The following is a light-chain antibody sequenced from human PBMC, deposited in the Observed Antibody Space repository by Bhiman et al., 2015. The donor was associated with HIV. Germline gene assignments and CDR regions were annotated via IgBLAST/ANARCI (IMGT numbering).Light chain of an antibody. J-gene: IGLJ3*02. CDR3: QSYDSNNQGV. CDR1: GGSIASNY. V-gene: IGLV6-57*01. Sequence: QSVSESPGKTVTISCTRSGGSIASNYVQWYHQRPGSSPTTVIYEDNQRPSGVPDRFSGSIDTSSNSASLTISGLKTEDEADYYCQSYDSNNQGVFGGGTKLTVL. CDR2: EDN.